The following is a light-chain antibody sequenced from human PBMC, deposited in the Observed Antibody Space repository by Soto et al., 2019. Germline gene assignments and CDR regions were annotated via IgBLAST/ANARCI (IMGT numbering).Light chain of an antibody. J-gene: IGKJ5*01. CDR1: QSVLYSSNNKNY. V-gene: IGKV4-1*01. CDR3: QQYYSTPPIT. CDR2: WAS. Sequence: DIVMTQSPDSLAVSLGERAPINCKSSQSVLYSSNNKNYLAWYQQKPGQPPKLLIYWASTQESGVPDRFSGSGSGTDFTLTISSLQAEDVAVYYCQQYYSTPPITFGQGTRLEIK.